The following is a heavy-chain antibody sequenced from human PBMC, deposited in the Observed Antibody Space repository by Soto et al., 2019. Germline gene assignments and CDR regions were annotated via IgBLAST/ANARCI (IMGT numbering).Heavy chain of an antibody. CDR3: ARDGLGARGED. J-gene: IGHJ4*02. V-gene: IGHV1-18*04. Sequence: ASVKVSCPASGYTFTGYYMHWLRQAPGQGLEWMGWISAYNANTNYAQKLQGRVTMTTDTSTSTSYMELRSLRSDDTAVEWGARDGLGARGEDWGQGTLVTPPS. D-gene: IGHD1-26*01. CDR1: GYTFTGYY. CDR2: ISAYNANT.